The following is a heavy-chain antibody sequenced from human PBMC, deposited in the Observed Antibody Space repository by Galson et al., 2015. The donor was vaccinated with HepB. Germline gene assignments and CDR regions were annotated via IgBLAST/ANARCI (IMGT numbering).Heavy chain of an antibody. D-gene: IGHD3-22*01. Sequence: RQAPGKGLEWVSYITSSGTTTYYADSVKGRFTISRDNAKNSLFLQMNSLRAEDTAVYYCAKSEYDGSDEYDPEIDYWGQGTLVTVSS. CDR2: ITSSGTTT. V-gene: IGHV3-11*01. J-gene: IGHJ4*02. CDR3: AKSEYDGSDEYDPEIDY.